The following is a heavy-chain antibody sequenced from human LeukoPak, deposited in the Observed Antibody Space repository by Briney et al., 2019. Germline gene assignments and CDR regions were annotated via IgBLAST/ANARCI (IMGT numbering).Heavy chain of an antibody. D-gene: IGHD6-19*01. CDR3: ATKRADGAGLFDY. Sequence: SETLSLTCTVSGGSLSNYYWSWIRQPPGKGLEWIGSLYYSGTTYYNPSLKSRVTISVDTSKNQFSLKLSSVTAADTAVYYCATKRADGAGLFDYWGQGTLVTVSS. CDR1: GGSLSNYY. CDR2: LYYSGTT. V-gene: IGHV4-59*05. J-gene: IGHJ4*02.